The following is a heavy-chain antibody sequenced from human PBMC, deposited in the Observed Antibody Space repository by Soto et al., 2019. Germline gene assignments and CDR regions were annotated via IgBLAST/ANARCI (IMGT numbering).Heavy chain of an antibody. CDR3: ARLGYCSSATCKYYFYYYGMDV. Sequence: EVQLVESGGGLVQPGGSLRLSCEASGFSFGSYSMNWVRQAPGKGLEWVSFISGRGTTTYYADSVKGRVTVSRDNAKNSLCLEVNSLRDEDTAVYYCARLGYCSSATCKYYFYYYGMDVWGQGTTVTVSS. D-gene: IGHD2-2*01. V-gene: IGHV3-48*02. CDR1: GFSFGSYS. J-gene: IGHJ6*02. CDR2: ISGRGTTT.